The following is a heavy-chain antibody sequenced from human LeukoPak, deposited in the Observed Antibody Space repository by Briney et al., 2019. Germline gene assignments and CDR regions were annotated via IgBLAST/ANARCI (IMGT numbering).Heavy chain of an antibody. CDR2: ISSNGGST. CDR3: ARVGNTGYYDY. J-gene: IGHJ4*02. D-gene: IGHD2/OR15-2a*01. V-gene: IGHV3-64*02. CDR1: GFTFIAFS. Sequence: GGSLRLSCAASGFTFIAFSMHWLRQAPGKGLEYVSGISSNGGSTSYADSVKVRFTISRDNSKNTLYLQMGSLRAEDMAVYYCARVGNTGYYDYWGQGTLVTVSS.